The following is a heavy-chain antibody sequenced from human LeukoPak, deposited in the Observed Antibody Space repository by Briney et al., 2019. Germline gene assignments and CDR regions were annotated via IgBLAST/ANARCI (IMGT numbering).Heavy chain of an antibody. CDR1: GDSISPYS. CDR2: IYASGYT. V-gene: IGHV4-4*07. CDR3: ARNHIVTETYFDS. J-gene: IGHJ4*02. Sequence: SETLSLTCTVSGDSISPYSWSWVRQPAGKGLEWIGRIYASGYTDYDPSLRSRVTMSVDTSKNQFSLKLTSVTAADTSVFFCARNHIVTETYFDSWGPGTLVTVSS. D-gene: IGHD2-21*01.